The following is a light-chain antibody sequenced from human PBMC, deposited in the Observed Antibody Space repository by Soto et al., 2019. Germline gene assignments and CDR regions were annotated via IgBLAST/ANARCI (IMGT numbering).Light chain of an antibody. CDR1: QGITIY. CDR2: AAS. V-gene: IGKV1-27*01. CDR3: QNYNSAPRT. J-gene: IGKJ1*01. Sequence: DIQMTQSPSSLSASVGDRVTITCRASQGITIYLAWYQHKPGKVPKLLIYAASTLQSGAPSRFSGSGSGTDFTLTISSLQPGDVATYYCQNYNSAPRTFGQGTKVEIK.